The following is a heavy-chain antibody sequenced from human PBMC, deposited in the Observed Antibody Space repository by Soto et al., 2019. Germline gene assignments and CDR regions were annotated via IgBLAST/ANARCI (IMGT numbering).Heavy chain of an antibody. CDR3: AKMPLTIFGVLTPTEYYGMDV. CDR1: GFTFSSFA. Sequence: GGSLRLSCATSGFTFSSFAMSWVRQAPGKELEWVSAIDPSGGNTYYADSIKGRFTVSRDNSNNTLYLQMNRLRAEDTAVYYGAKMPLTIFGVLTPTEYYGMDVWGQGTTVTVSS. CDR2: IDPSGGNT. V-gene: IGHV3-23*01. D-gene: IGHD3-3*01. J-gene: IGHJ6*02.